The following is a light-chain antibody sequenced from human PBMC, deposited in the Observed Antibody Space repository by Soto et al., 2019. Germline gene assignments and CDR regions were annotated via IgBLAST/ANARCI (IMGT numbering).Light chain of an antibody. J-gene: IGKJ1*01. V-gene: IGKV3-15*01. CDR1: QSVSSN. Sequence: EIVMTQSPATLSLSPGEGATLFCRASQSVSSNLAWYQQKPGQAPRLLMYGASTRATGIPGRVSGSEAGTEFTLTISSLQSEDFAVYYCQQYNNWPWTFGQGTKVDIK. CDR2: GAS. CDR3: QQYNNWPWT.